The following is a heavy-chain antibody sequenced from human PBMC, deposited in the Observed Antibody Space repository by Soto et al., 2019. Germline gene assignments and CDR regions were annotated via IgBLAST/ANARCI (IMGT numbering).Heavy chain of an antibody. J-gene: IGHJ4*02. Sequence: QVQLVESGGGVVQPGRSLRLSCAASGFTFSTYGMHWVRQPPGKGLEWVAVISSDGKSEHYADPVKGRFSISRDNSKNTLSLQMNILRVEDRAVYYCAKTITTYSGDSRGRGALVDYWGQGTLVTVSS. CDR3: AKTITTYSGDSRGRGALVDY. CDR2: ISSDGKSE. D-gene: IGHD3-22*01. V-gene: IGHV3-30*18. CDR1: GFTFSTYG.